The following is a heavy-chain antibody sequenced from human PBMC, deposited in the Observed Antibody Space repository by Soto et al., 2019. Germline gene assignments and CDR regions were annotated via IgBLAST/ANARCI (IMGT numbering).Heavy chain of an antibody. CDR1: GYTFTSYY. J-gene: IGHJ5*02. CDR3: ARGITGPGGWFVP. V-gene: IGHV1-69*04. Sequence: SVKVSCKASGYTFTSYYMHWVRQAPGQGLEWMGRIIPILGIANYAQKFQGRVTITTDKSTSTAYMELSSLRSEDTAVYYCARGITGPGGWFVPWGQG. D-gene: IGHD1-20*01. CDR2: IIPILGIA.